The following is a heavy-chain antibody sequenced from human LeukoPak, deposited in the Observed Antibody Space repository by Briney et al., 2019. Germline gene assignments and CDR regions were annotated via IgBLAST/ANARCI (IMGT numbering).Heavy chain of an antibody. D-gene: IGHD3-10*01. CDR2: ISSSSSYI. J-gene: IGHJ4*02. V-gene: IGHV3-21*01. CDR1: GFTFSSYS. CDR3: ARETPTGIWFGAPYYFDY. Sequence: NPGGSLRLSCAASGFTFSSYSMNWVRQAPGKGLEWVSSISSSSSYIYYADSVKGRFTISRDNAKNSLYLQMNSLRAEDTAVYYCARETPTGIWFGAPYYFDYWGQGTLVTVSS.